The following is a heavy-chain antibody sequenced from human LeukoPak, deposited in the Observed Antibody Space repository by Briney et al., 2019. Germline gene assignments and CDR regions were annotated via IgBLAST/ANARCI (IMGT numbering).Heavy chain of an antibody. Sequence: ASVKVSCKAFGYSFTSYDISWERQAPGQGLEWMGWIRSDDGHTKYAQKFQGRVTMTMDTFTTTFYMELRSLTSDDTAMYYCARQQLGPNWFDPWGQGTLVTVSS. CDR3: ARQQLGPNWFDP. CDR1: GYSFTSYD. V-gene: IGHV1-18*01. CDR2: IRSDDGHT. J-gene: IGHJ5*02. D-gene: IGHD6-13*01.